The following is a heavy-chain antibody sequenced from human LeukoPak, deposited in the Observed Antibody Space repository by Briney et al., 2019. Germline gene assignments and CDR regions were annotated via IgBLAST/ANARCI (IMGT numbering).Heavy chain of an antibody. CDR1: GYSFTSYW. J-gene: IGHJ6*02. CDR3: ARQDQLSYYYYGMDV. D-gene: IGHD2-2*01. Sequence: GESLKISCKGSGYSFTSYWIGCVRQMPGKGLEWMGIIYPGDSDTRYSPSFQGQVTISANKSISTAYLQWSSLKASDTAMYYCARQDQLSYYYYGMDVWGQGTTVTVSS. V-gene: IGHV5-51*01. CDR2: IYPGDSDT.